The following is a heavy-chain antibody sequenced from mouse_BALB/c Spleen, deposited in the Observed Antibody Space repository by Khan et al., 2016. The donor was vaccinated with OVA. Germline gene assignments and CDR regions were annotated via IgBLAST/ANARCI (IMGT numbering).Heavy chain of an antibody. CDR3: ARSGGNFHWYFDV. V-gene: IGHV5-17*02. Sequence: EVHLVESGGGLVQPGGSRKLSCAASGFTFSSFGMHWVRQAPKKGLEWVAYMSSGSSTIYYVDTVKGRFTISRDNPKNTLFLHMPSLRSEDTAMYYCARSGGNFHWYFDVWGAWTSVTVSS. D-gene: IGHD2-1*01. CDR2: MSSGSSTI. CDR1: GFTFSSFG. J-gene: IGHJ1*01.